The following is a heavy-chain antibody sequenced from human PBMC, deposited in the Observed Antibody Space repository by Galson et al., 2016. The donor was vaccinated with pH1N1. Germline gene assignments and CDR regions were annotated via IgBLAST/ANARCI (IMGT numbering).Heavy chain of an antibody. V-gene: IGHV1-18*04. CDR3: SGGYYYDSSGYYTSH. D-gene: IGHD3-22*01. CDR1: GFGFSTYG. CDR2: IKKYKGMT. Sequence: SVKVSCKASGFGFSTYGISWVRQAPGQGLEWVGWIKKYKGMTEYAERFQGRVTMTRDRSTSTFYMELRSLGSDDTAVFYCSGGYYYDSSGYYTSHWGQGTVVTVSS. J-gene: IGHJ3*01.